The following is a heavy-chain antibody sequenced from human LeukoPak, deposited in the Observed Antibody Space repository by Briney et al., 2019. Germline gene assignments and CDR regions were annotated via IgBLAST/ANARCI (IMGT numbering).Heavy chain of an antibody. CDR2: IYHSGST. CDR1: GYSISSGYY. Sequence: SETLSLTCTVSGYSISSGYYWGWIRQPPGKGLEWIGSIYHSGSTYYNPSFKSRVTISVDTSKNQFSLKLSSVTAADTAVYYCARGASHLHYYYYMDVWGKGTTVTVSS. V-gene: IGHV4-38-2*02. CDR3: ARGASHLHYYYYMDV. J-gene: IGHJ6*03.